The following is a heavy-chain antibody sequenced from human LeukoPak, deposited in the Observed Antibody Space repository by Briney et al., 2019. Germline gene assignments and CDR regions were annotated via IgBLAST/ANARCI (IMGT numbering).Heavy chain of an antibody. V-gene: IGHV3-23*01. J-gene: IGHJ4*02. D-gene: IGHD3-22*01. Sequence: GGSLRLSCAASGFTFSSYAMSWVRQAPGKGLEWVSAISGSGGSTYYADSVKGRFTISRDNSKNTLYLQTNSLRAEDTAVYYCAKGPFLLVVVIDYWGQGTLVTVSS. CDR2: ISGSGGST. CDR3: AKGPFLLVVVIDY. CDR1: GFTFSSYA.